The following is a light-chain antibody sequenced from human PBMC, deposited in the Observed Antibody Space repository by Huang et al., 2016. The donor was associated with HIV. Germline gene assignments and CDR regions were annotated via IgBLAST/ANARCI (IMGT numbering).Light chain of an antibody. V-gene: IGKV1D-13*01. CDR3: QQFNNYLT. CDR1: QGIRSA. J-gene: IGKJ5*01. Sequence: AIQLTQSPSSLSASLGDSVTITCRASQGIRSALAWYQQKPGKAPKLLIYDASSLESGVPSRFSGSGSGTDFTLTISSLQPEDFATYYCQQFNNYLTFGQGTRLEIK. CDR2: DAS.